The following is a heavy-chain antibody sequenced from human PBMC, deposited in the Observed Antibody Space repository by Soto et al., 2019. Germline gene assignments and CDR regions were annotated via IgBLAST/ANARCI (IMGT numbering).Heavy chain of an antibody. V-gene: IGHV1-69*01. CDR1: GGSFSSRA. CDR3: ANSRGGTFLGYHGMDI. Sequence: QVQLVQSGPEVKKTGTSVKVSCKASGGSFSSRAISWVRQAPGQGLEWMGGIIPVFGRVNYAEKFQDRVTITADESTGTAYMELSSLKSEDMALYYCANSRGGTFLGYHGMDIWGQGTTVSVSS. J-gene: IGHJ6*02. D-gene: IGHD3-16*01. CDR2: IIPVFGRV.